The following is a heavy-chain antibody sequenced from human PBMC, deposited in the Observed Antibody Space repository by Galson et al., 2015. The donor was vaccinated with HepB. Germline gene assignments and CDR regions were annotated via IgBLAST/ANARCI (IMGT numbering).Heavy chain of an antibody. V-gene: IGHV1-24*01. D-gene: IGHD3-22*01. J-gene: IGHJ4*02. Sequence: SVKVSCKVSGSALSDLALHWVRQAPGKGPEWMGGFDPEDGETIYAQKFQGRVTMTEDTSTDTAYMELSSLRFEDTALYFCATAGDYYDNSAFDYWGQGTVVTVSS. CDR2: FDPEDGET. CDR3: ATAGDYYDNSAFDY. CDR1: GSALSDLA.